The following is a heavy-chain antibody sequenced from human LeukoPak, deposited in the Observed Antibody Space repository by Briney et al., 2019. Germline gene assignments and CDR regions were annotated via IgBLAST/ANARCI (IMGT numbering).Heavy chain of an antibody. CDR2: ISSSSSYI. Sequence: GGSLRLSCAASGFTFSSYSMNWVRQAPGKGLEWVSSISSSSSYIYYADSVKGRFTISRDNAKNSLYLQMNSLRAEDTAVYYCARGGPVTTVSGHQDYWGQGTLVTVSS. D-gene: IGHD4-17*01. V-gene: IGHV3-21*01. CDR1: GFTFSSYS. J-gene: IGHJ4*02. CDR3: ARGGPVTTVSGHQDY.